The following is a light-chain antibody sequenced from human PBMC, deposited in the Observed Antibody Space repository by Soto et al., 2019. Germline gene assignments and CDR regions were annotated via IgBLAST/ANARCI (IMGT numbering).Light chain of an antibody. CDR2: DDS. Sequence: SYDLTQPPSVSVAPGETARTTSGENNIGGKSVHWYQQKPGQAPVLVVYDDSDRPSGIPERFSGSNSVNTATLTVSRVAAGDEADYYCQVWESGRGVFGTGTKVTVL. CDR3: QVWESGRGV. V-gene: IGLV3-21*02. J-gene: IGLJ1*01. CDR1: NIGGKS.